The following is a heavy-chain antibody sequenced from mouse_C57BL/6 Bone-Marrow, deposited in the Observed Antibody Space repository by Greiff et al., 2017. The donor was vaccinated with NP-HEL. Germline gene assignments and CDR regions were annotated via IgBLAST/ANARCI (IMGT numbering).Heavy chain of an antibody. J-gene: IGHJ2*01. V-gene: IGHV1-82*01. CDR1: GYAFSSSW. Sequence: VQLQQSGPELVKPGASVKISCKASGYAFSSSWMNWVKQRPGKGLEWIGRIYPGDGDTNYNGKFKGKATLTADKSSSTAYMQLSSLTSEDSAVYVSVSWLRGVYFDDWGQGTTLTVSS. CDR2: IYPGDGDT. CDR3: VSWLRGVYFDD. D-gene: IGHD2-2*01.